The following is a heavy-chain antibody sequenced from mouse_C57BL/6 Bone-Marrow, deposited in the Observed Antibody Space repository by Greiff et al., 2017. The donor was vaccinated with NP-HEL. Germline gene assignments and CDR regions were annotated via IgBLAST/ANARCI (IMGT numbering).Heavy chain of an antibody. CDR1: GFTFSSYA. J-gene: IGHJ3*01. D-gene: IGHD2-2*01. V-gene: IGHV5-9-1*02. CDR3: TRAGGVTKGFAY. CDR2: ISSGGDYI. Sequence: EVQGVESGEGLVKPGGSLKLSCAASGFTFSSYAMSWVRQTPEKRLEWVAYISSGGDYIYYADPVKGRFTISRDNARNTLYLQMSSLKSEDTAMYYCTRAGGVTKGFAYWGQGTLVTVSA.